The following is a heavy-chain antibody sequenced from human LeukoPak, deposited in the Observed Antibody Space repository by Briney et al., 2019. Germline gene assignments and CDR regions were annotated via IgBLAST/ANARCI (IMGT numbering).Heavy chain of an antibody. D-gene: IGHD5-24*01. Sequence: SVKVSCKASGGTFSSYAISWVRQAPGQGLKWMGGIIPIFGTANYAQKFQGRVTITTDESTSTAYMELSSLRSEDTAVYYCARSSRWLQENYFDYWGQGTLVTVSS. J-gene: IGHJ4*02. CDR3: ARSSRWLQENYFDY. CDR1: GGTFSSYA. CDR2: IIPIFGTA. V-gene: IGHV1-69*05.